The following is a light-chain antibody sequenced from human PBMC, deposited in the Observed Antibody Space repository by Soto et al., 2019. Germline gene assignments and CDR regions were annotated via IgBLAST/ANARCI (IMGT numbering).Light chain of an antibody. V-gene: IGKV1-39*01. J-gene: IGKJ1*01. CDR1: QTITNY. CDR2: AAS. CDR3: QQSYSSPWT. Sequence: DIQMTQSPSSLSASVGDRVTITCRASQTITNYLNWYQQKPGKALKLLIYAASTLLSGVPSRFSGGESGTDFPLTIDSLQPEDVATYYCQQSYSSPWTFGQGTKVEIK.